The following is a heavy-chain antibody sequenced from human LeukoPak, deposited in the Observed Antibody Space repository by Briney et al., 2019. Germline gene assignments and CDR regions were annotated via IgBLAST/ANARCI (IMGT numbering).Heavy chain of an antibody. CDR1: GFAFSTYT. D-gene: IGHD6-19*01. CDR3: AKAEWLAPTGY. J-gene: IGHJ4*02. Sequence: GGSLRLSCGASGFAFSTYTMSWVRQAPGKGLEWVSSISDSGGSTYYADSVKGRFTISRDNSKNTLYLQMNSLRAEDTALYYCAKAEWLAPTGYWGQGTLVTVSS. CDR2: ISDSGGST. V-gene: IGHV3-23*01.